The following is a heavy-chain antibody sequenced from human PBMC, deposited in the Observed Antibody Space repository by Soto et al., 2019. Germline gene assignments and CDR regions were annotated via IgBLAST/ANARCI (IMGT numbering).Heavy chain of an antibody. CDR2: IYYSGST. D-gene: IGHD3-16*02. Sequence: SETLSLTCTVSGGSISSYYWSWIRQPPGKGLEWIGYIYYSGSTNYNPSLKSRVTISVDTSKNQFSLKLSSVTAADTAVYYCAREELGEHDYVWGSDRLPGGFDPWGQGTLVTVSS. J-gene: IGHJ5*02. V-gene: IGHV4-59*01. CDR1: GGSISSYY. CDR3: AREELGEHDYVWGSDRLPGGFDP.